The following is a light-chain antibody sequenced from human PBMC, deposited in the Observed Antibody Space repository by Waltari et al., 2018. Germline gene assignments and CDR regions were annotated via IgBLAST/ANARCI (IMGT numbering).Light chain of an antibody. CDR3: QQYYSYPRT. J-gene: IGKJ1*01. Sequence: AIRMTQSPSSFSASTGDRVGITCRASQGISSYLAWYQQKPGKAPKLLIYASSTLQSGVPSRFSGSGSGTDFTLTISCLQSEDFGTYYCQQYYSYPRTFGQGTRVELK. CDR2: ASS. CDR1: QGISSY. V-gene: IGKV1-8*01.